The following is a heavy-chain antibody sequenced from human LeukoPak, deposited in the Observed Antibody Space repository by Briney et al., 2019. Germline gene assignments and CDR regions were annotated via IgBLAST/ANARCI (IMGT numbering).Heavy chain of an antibody. J-gene: IGHJ4*02. D-gene: IGHD2-2*01. CDR2: IRYDGSTK. V-gene: IGHV3-30*02. CDR3: AKDNPIEEVPGLGPGQ. Sequence: GGSLRLSCAASGFTFSTSGIHWDRQAPGKGLEWVAFIRYDGSTKLYADSVKGRFTISRDNSKNTLWLQMNSVRTEDTAVYYCAKDNPIEEVPGLGPGQWGQGTLVTVSS. CDR1: GFTFSTSG.